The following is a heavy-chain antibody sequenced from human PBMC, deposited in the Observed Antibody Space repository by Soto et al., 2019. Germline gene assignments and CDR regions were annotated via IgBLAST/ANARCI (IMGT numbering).Heavy chain of an antibody. J-gene: IGHJ6*02. CDR1: GGNRYT. V-gene: IGHV1-69*04. CDR2: IIPMFGIA. CDR3: ARDSGRSDVVPAAISAMDV. Sequence: SVKVSCKGSGGNRYTITWVRQSPGQGLEWMGRIIPMFGIATYAQNFQGRVTISADKSTSTAYMELSSLRSEDTAVYYCARDSGRSDVVPAAISAMDVWGQGTTVTVSS. D-gene: IGHD2-2*01.